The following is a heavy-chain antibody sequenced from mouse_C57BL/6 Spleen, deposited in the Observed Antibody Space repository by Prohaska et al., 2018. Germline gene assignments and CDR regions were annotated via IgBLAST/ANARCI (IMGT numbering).Heavy chain of an antibody. CDR3: MRYGNYWYFDV. J-gene: IGHJ1*03. CDR2: INSDGSAI. D-gene: IGHD2-1*01. V-gene: IGHV11-2*01. Sequence: EVQLLETGGGLVQPGGSRGLSCEGSGFTFSGFWMSWVRQHLGKTLEWIGDINSDGSAINYAPSIKDRFTIFRDNDKSTLYLQMSNVRSEDTATYFCMRYGNYWYFDVWGTGTTVTVSS. CDR1: GFTFSGFW.